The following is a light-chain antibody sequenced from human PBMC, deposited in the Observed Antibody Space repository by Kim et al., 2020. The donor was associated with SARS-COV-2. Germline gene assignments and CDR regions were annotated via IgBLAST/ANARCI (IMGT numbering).Light chain of an antibody. CDR1: SSDIDDSKH. CDR3: SSYTTSGTLV. Sequence: GQSITISCIGYSSDIDDSKHVCWYQQHPGKAPKLIIYDITNRPAGLSSRFSGSKSGNTASLTISGLQGEDEAVYYCSSYTTSGTLVFGGGTQLTVL. V-gene: IGLV2-14*03. CDR2: DIT. J-gene: IGLJ2*01.